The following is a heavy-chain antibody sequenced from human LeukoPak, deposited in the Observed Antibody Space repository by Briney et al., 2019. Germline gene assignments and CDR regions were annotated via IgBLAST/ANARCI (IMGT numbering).Heavy chain of an antibody. J-gene: IGHJ6*03. CDR2: IYYSGST. Sequence: SETLSLTCTVSGGSISSYYWNWIRQPPGKGLEWIGYIYYSGSTNYNPSLKSRVTISVDTSKNQFSLNLSSVTAADTAVYYCAGVGQQLVSYYYYMDVWGKGTTVTISS. D-gene: IGHD6-13*01. V-gene: IGHV4-59*01. CDR1: GGSISSYY. CDR3: AGVGQQLVSYYYYMDV.